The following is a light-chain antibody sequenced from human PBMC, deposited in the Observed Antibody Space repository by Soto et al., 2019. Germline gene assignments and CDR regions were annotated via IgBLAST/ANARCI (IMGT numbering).Light chain of an antibody. CDR2: EVH. CDR1: IRDSGSYNY. CDR3: ASYLTTSPLEV. Sequence: QSPMSQPASVPGSPGYSITVSCSGSIRDSGSYNYVSWYRQYPGEAPKLLIYEVHYRPSGVSSRFSGSKSGNTASLTISGLQAADEADYYCASYLTTSPLEVFGTGTKVTVL. J-gene: IGLJ1*01. V-gene: IGLV2-14*01.